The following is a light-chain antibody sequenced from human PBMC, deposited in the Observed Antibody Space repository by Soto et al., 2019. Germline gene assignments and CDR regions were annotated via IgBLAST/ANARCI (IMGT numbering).Light chain of an antibody. CDR1: QSISTY. CDR2: AAS. CDR3: QQSYSSLYT. J-gene: IGKJ2*01. Sequence: DIQMTQSPSSLSASVGDRVTITCRASQSISTYLNWYQQKPGRAPKLLTYAASSLQSGVPSRFSGSGSGTDFTLTISSLQPEDFATYYCQQSYSSLYTFGQGTKLENK. V-gene: IGKV1-39*01.